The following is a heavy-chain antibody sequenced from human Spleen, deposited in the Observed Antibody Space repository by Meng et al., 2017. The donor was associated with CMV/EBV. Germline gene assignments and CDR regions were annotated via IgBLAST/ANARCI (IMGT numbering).Heavy chain of an antibody. D-gene: IGHD3-10*01. Sequence: GGSLRLSCAASGFTFSSYAMSWVRQAPGKGLEWVSAISGSGGSTYYADSVKGRFTISRDNSKNTLYLQMNSLRAEDTAVYYCARVQVRVRAFIKPPIYYYGMDVWGQGTTVTVSS. CDR3: ARVQVRVRAFIKPPIYYYGMDV. J-gene: IGHJ6*02. CDR1: GFTFSSYA. CDR2: ISGSGGST. V-gene: IGHV3-23*01.